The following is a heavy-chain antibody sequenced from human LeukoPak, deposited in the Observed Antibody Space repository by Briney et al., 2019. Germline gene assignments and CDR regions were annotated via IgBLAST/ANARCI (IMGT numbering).Heavy chain of an antibody. Sequence: PGRPLRLSCAASGFTFDDYAMHWVRQAPGKGLEWVSGISWNSGSIGYADSVKGRFTISRDNAKNSLYLQMNSLRAEDTALYYCAKARGTYDFWSGYSYWGQGTLVTVSS. J-gene: IGHJ4*02. D-gene: IGHD3-3*01. CDR3: AKARGTYDFWSGYSY. V-gene: IGHV3-9*01. CDR2: ISWNSGSI. CDR1: GFTFDDYA.